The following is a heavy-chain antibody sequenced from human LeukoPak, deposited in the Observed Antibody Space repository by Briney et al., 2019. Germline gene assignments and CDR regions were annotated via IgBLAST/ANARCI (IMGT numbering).Heavy chain of an antibody. CDR2: IYPGDSDT. CDR3: ARTKDYYGSGGYYNMPDY. Sequence: GESLKISCKGSGYSFTSYWIGWVRPMPGKGLEWMGIIYPGDSDTRYSPSFQGQVTISADKSIITAYLQWSSPKASDTAMYYCARTKDYYGSGGYYNMPDYWGQGTLVTVSS. CDR1: GYSFTSYW. J-gene: IGHJ4*02. V-gene: IGHV5-51*01. D-gene: IGHD3-10*01.